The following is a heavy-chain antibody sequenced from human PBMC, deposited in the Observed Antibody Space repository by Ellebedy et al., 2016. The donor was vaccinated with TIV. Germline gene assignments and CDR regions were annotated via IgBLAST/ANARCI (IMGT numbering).Heavy chain of an antibody. CDR3: AKSASIIENFYYMDV. J-gene: IGHJ6*03. V-gene: IGHV3-43D*03. CDR1: GFTFDDYA. D-gene: IGHD2/OR15-2a*01. Sequence: GESLKISCAASGFTFDDYAMHWVRQAPGKGLEWVSLVSWDGGSTHYADSVKGRFTISRDNSKNSLSLQMNSLRPEDAALYYCAKSASIIENFYYMDVWGQGTAVTVSS. CDR2: VSWDGGST.